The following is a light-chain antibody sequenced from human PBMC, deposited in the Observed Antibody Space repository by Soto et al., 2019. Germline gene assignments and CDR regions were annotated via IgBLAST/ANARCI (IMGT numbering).Light chain of an antibody. Sequence: EIVLTQSPATLSLSPGERATLSCRASQNVSSYLAWYQHKPGQAPRLLIYDASNRATGIPARFSGSGSGTDFTLTISSLEPEDFAVYCCQQRSNWPPFTFGQGTKLEI. CDR2: DAS. J-gene: IGKJ2*01. V-gene: IGKV3-11*01. CDR1: QNVSSY. CDR3: QQRSNWPPFT.